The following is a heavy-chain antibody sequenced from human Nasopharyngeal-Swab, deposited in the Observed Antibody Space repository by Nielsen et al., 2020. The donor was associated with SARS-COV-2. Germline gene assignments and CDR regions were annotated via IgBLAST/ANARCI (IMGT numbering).Heavy chain of an antibody. D-gene: IGHD3-3*01. V-gene: IGHV3-53*01. CDR1: GFTVSSSY. Sequence: GGSLRLSCAASGFTVSSSYMSWVRQAPGKGLEWVSVIYSGGSTYYADSVKGRFTISRDNSKNTLYLQMNSLRAEDTAAYYCARPTYYDYYGMDVWGQGTTVTVSS. CDR2: IYSGGST. CDR3: ARPTYYDYYGMDV. J-gene: IGHJ6*02.